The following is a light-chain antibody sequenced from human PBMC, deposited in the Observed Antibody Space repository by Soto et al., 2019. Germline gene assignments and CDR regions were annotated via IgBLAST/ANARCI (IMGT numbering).Light chain of an antibody. Sequence: EIVLTQSPGTLSLSPGERATLSCRASQNVNSTYLAWYRQKPGQAPRLLIYGASSRATGIPDRFSASGSGTDLPLTISRLEPEDFALYYCQQCGSSPITFGQGTRLEIK. J-gene: IGKJ5*01. CDR2: GAS. CDR1: QNVNSTY. V-gene: IGKV3-20*01. CDR3: QQCGSSPIT.